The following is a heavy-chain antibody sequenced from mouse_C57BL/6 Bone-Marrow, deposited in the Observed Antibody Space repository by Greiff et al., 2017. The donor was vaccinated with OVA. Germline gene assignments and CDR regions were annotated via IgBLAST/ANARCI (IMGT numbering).Heavy chain of an antibody. V-gene: IGHV2-2*01. Sequence: VQLKESGPGLVQPSQSLSITCTVSGFSLTSYGVHWVRQSPGKGLEWLGVIWSGGSTDYNAAFISRLSISKDNSKSQVFFKMNSLQADDTAIYYCARSWLLRPFAYWGQGTLVTVSA. D-gene: IGHD2-3*01. CDR1: GFSLTSYG. CDR3: ARSWLLRPFAY. J-gene: IGHJ3*01. CDR2: IWSGGST.